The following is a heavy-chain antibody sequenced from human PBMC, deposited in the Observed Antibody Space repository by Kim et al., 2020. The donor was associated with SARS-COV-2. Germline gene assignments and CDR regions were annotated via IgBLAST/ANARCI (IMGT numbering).Heavy chain of an antibody. Sequence: PSLKSRVTISVDTSKNQFSLKLSSVTAADTAVYYCARLAVVVAAGDYFDYWGQGTLVTVSS. D-gene: IGHD2-15*01. CDR3: ARLAVVVAAGDYFDY. J-gene: IGHJ4*02. V-gene: IGHV4-39*01.